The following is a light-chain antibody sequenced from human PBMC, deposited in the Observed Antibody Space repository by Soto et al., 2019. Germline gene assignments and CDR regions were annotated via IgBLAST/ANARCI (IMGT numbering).Light chain of an antibody. CDR1: QSVSSY. V-gene: IGKV3-11*01. J-gene: IGKJ4*01. CDR3: QQHSDWPLT. Sequence: EIVLTQSPGTLSLSPGETATLSCRASQSVSSYLAWYQQKPGQAPRLFIYDSSNRATGIPARFSGTGSGTDFTLTISSLEPEDFAVYYCQQHSDWPLTFGGGTKVESK. CDR2: DSS.